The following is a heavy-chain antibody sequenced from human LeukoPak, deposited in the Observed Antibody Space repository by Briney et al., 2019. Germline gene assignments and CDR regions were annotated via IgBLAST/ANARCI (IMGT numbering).Heavy chain of an antibody. CDR2: INHSGST. Sequence: SETLSLTCAVYGGSFSGYYWSWIRQPPGKGLEWIGEINHSGSTNYNPSLKSRVTISVDTSKNQFSLKLSCVTAADTAVYYCARGRPSGQWLRLGTRFDYWGQGTLVTVSS. CDR1: GGSFSGYY. V-gene: IGHV4-34*01. J-gene: IGHJ4*02. CDR3: ARGRPSGQWLRLGTRFDY. D-gene: IGHD5-12*01.